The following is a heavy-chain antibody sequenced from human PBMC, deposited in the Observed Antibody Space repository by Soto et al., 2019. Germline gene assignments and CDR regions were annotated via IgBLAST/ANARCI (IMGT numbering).Heavy chain of an antibody. V-gene: IGHV1-2*02. CDR3: ARATHAGYSSGWPFDY. D-gene: IGHD6-19*01. Sequence: WASVRVSCKASGYTFTGYYMHWVRQAPGQGLEWMGWINPNSGGTDYAQKFQGRVTMTRDTSISTAYMELSRLRSDDTAVYYCARATHAGYSSGWPFDYWGQGTLVTVS. CDR1: GYTFTGYY. CDR2: INPNSGGT. J-gene: IGHJ4*02.